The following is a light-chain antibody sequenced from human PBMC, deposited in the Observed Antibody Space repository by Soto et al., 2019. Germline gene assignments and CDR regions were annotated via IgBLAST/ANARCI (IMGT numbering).Light chain of an antibody. CDR3: SSYTSSSTPL. Sequence: QSVLTQPASVSGSPGQSITISCTGTSSDVGRYNYVSWYQQHPGKAPKLMIYDVSNRPSGVSNRFSGSKSGNTASLTISGLQAEDEADYYCSSYTSSSTPLFGGGTKVTVL. J-gene: IGLJ2*01. V-gene: IGLV2-14*03. CDR1: SSDVGRYNY. CDR2: DVS.